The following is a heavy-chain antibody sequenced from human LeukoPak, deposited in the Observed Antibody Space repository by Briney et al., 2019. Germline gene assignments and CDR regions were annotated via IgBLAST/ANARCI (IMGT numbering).Heavy chain of an antibody. CDR3: ARGVWAPFDS. CDR1: GFSLSNYW. Sequence: GGSLRLSCAASGFSLSNYWMNWVRQAPGKGLECVANIKQDGSEKNYADSVKGRFSISRDNAKNSLILQMDGLRDEDTAVYYCARGVWAPFDSWGQGTLVSVSS. D-gene: IGHD7-27*01. V-gene: IGHV3-7*01. CDR2: IKQDGSEK. J-gene: IGHJ4*02.